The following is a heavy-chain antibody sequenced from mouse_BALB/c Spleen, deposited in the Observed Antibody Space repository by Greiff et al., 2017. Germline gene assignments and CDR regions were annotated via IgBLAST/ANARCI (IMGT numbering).Heavy chain of an antibody. CDR3: TAYGNYGFAY. CDR1: GYTFTSYW. V-gene: IGHV1-62-3*01. Sequence: QVQLKQPGAELVKPGASVKLSCKASGYTFTSYWMHWVKQRPGRGLEWIGRIDPNSGGTKYNEKFKSKATLTVDKPSSTAYMQLSSLTSEDSAVYYCTAYGNYGFAYWGQGTLVTVSA. CDR2: IDPNSGGT. D-gene: IGHD2-1*01. J-gene: IGHJ3*01.